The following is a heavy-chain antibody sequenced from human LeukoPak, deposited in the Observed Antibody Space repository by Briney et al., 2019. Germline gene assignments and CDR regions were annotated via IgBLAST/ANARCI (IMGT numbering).Heavy chain of an antibody. J-gene: IGHJ3*02. CDR2: SRGSGGIT. CDR3: AKGYADYGADAFDI. Sequence: PGGSLRLSCAASGFTVSSNYMSWVRQAPGKGLEWVSTSRGSGGITYYADSVKGRFTISRDHSRNTLYLQMDGLRVEDTAVYYCAKGYADYGADAFDIWGQGTMVTVSS. V-gene: IGHV3-23*01. D-gene: IGHD4-17*01. CDR1: GFTVSSNY.